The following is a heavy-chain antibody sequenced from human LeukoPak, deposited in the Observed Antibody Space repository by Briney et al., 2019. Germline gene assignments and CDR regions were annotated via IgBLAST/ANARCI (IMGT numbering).Heavy chain of an antibody. Sequence: GGSLRLSCAASGFTFDDYAMHWVRQAPGKGLEWVSGISWNSGSIGYADSVKGLFTISRDNAKNSLYLQMNSLRAEDMALYYCAKGYYDFWSDWDYMDVWGKGTTVTVSS. J-gene: IGHJ6*03. D-gene: IGHD3-3*01. CDR2: ISWNSGSI. CDR1: GFTFDDYA. V-gene: IGHV3-9*03. CDR3: AKGYYDFWSDWDYMDV.